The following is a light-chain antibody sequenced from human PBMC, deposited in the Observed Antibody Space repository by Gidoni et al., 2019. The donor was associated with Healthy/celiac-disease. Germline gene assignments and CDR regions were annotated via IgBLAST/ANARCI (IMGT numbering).Light chain of an antibody. CDR1: QSVSSY. Sequence: ELALTQSPATLSLSPGERATLTCGASQSVSSYLAWYQQRPGQAPRLLIYDASNRATSIPARFSGSGSRTDFTLTVSSLEPGDFAVYYCQQRSNWPPLTFXGXTKVEIK. J-gene: IGKJ4*01. CDR3: QQRSNWPPLT. V-gene: IGKV3-11*01. CDR2: DAS.